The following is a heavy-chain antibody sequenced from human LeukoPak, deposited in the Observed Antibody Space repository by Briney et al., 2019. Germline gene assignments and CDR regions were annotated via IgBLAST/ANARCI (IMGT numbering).Heavy chain of an antibody. D-gene: IGHD3-22*01. V-gene: IGHV4-4*07. Sequence: SETLSLNCTVSGGSISSYYWSWIRQPAGKGLEWIGRIYTSGSTNYNPSLKSRVTMSVDTSKNQFSLKLSSVTAADTAVYYCARANYYDSSGYLDYFAYWGQGTLVTVSS. CDR3: ARANYYDSSGYLDYFAY. CDR1: GGSISSYY. CDR2: IYTSGST. J-gene: IGHJ4*02.